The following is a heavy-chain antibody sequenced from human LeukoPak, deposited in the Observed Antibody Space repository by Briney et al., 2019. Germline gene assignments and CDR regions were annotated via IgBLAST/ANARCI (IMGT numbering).Heavy chain of an antibody. J-gene: IGHJ4*02. V-gene: IGHV3-53*01. Sequence: GGSLRLSCAASGFTVSSNYMSWFRQAPGKGLEWVSVIYSGGSTYYADSVKGRFTISRDNSKNTLYLQMNSLRAEDTAVYYCAKESRYSYGYYFDYWGQGTLVTVSS. CDR2: IYSGGST. CDR1: GFTVSSNY. CDR3: AKESRYSYGYYFDY. D-gene: IGHD5-18*01.